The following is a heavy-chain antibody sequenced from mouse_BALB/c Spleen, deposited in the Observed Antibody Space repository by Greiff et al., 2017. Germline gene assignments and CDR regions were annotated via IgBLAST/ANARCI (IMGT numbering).Heavy chain of an antibody. CDR1: GFTFSSYG. Sequence: EVQGVESGGDLVKPGGSLKLSCAASGFTFSSYGMSWVRQTPDKRLEWVATISSGGSYSYYPDSVKGRFTISRDNAKNTLYLQMSSLKSEDTAMYYCARHERGYYDWFAYWGQGTLVTVSA. J-gene: IGHJ3*01. D-gene: IGHD2-3*01. CDR2: ISSGGSYS. CDR3: ARHERGYYDWFAY. V-gene: IGHV5-6*01.